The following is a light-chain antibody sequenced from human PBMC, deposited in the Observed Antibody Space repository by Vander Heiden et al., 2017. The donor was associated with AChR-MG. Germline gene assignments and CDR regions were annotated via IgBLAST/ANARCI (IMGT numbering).Light chain of an antibody. J-gene: IGKJ1*01. CDR2: WAS. CDR1: QSVLYSSNNKNY. CDR3: QQYYSTWT. Sequence: IVMTQSPDSLAVSLGERATINCKSSQSVLYSSNNKNYLAWYQQKPGQPPKLLIYWASTRESGVPDRFSGSGSVTDFTLTISSLQAEDVAFYFCQQYYSTWTFGQGTKVEIK. V-gene: IGKV4-1*01.